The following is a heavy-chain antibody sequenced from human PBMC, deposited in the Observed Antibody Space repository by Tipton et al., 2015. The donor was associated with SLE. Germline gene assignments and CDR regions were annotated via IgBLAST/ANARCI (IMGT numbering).Heavy chain of an antibody. D-gene: IGHD6-19*01. CDR3: AKDWSSGGWSIDY. CDR1: GFTFSSYG. J-gene: IGHJ4*02. CDR2: IRYDGSNK. Sequence: SLRLSCAASGFTFSSYGMHWVRQAPGKGLEWVAFIRYDGSNKYYADSVKGRFTISRDNSKNTLYLQMNSLRAEDTAVYFCAKDWSSGGWSIDYWGQGTLVTVSS. V-gene: IGHV3-30*02.